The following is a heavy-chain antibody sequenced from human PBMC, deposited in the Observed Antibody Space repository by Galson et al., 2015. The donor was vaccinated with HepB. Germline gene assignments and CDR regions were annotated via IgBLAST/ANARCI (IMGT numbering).Heavy chain of an antibody. CDR1: GGTFSSYA. Sequence: SVKVSCKASGGTFSSYAISWVRQAPGQGPEWMGGIIPIFGTANYAQKFQGRVTITADESTSTAYMELSSLRSEDTAVYYCARDSSPDFWSGYYFDYWGQGTLVTVSS. D-gene: IGHD3-3*01. J-gene: IGHJ4*02. CDR3: ARDSSPDFWSGYYFDY. V-gene: IGHV1-69*13. CDR2: IIPIFGTA.